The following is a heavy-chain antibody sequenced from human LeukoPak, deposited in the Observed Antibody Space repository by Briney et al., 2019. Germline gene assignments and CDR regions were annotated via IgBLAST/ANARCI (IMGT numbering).Heavy chain of an antibody. J-gene: IGHJ4*02. CDR3: AAAVAGSSYAY. Sequence: GGSLRLSCAASGFTFSDYYMSWIRQAPGKGLEWVSYISSSGSTIYYADSVKGRFTISRDNAKNTLYLQMNSLRAEDTAVYYCAAAVAGSSYAYWGQGTLVTVSS. D-gene: IGHD6-19*01. CDR2: ISSSGSTI. V-gene: IGHV3-11*04. CDR1: GFTFSDYY.